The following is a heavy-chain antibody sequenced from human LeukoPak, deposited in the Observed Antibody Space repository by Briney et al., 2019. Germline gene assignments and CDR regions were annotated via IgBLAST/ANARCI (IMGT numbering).Heavy chain of an antibody. V-gene: IGHV4-61*05. D-gene: IGHD2-8*01. CDR3: ARHSSGTRGRFDY. Sequence: PSETLSLTCTVSGASVSNSGFYWGWIRQPPGKGLEWIGYTHASGSTNYNASLKSRLTISVDTSKNQFSLKLSSVTATDTAVYYCARHSSGTRGRFDYWGQGTLVTVSS. J-gene: IGHJ4*02. CDR2: THASGST. CDR1: GASVSNSGFY.